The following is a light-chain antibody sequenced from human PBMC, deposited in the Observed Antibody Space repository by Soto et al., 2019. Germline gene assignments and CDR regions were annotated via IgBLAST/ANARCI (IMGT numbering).Light chain of an antibody. CDR3: QVWDSGIDQVV. CDR2: DDT. CDR1: NIGSRS. V-gene: IGLV3-21*02. J-gene: IGLJ2*01. Sequence: SYELTKPPSMSVAPGQTARIACGGNNIGSRSVHWYQQRPGQAPVLVLYDDTDRPSAIPERFSGSNSGNTATLTISGVEAGDEADYYCQVWDSGIDQVVFGGGTKLTVL.